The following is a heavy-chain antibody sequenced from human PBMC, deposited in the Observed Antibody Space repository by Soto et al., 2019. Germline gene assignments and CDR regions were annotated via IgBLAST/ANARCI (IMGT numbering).Heavy chain of an antibody. D-gene: IGHD6-19*01. CDR3: ARGTSGWYLPPFDY. Sequence: QVQLQESGPGLVKPSETLSLTCTVSGGSISSYYWSWIRQPPGKGLEWIGYIYYSGSTNYNPSLKSRVTISVDTSKNQFSLKLSSVTAADTAVYYCARGTSGWYLPPFDYWGQGTLVTVSS. J-gene: IGHJ4*02. CDR2: IYYSGST. CDR1: GGSISSYY. V-gene: IGHV4-59*01.